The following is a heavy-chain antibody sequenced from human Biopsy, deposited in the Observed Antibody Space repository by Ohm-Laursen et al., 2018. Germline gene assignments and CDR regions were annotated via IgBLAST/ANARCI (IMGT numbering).Heavy chain of an antibody. V-gene: IGHV4-4*07. CDR2: IYPGGST. D-gene: IGHD3-22*01. J-gene: IGHJ3*01. CDR1: GGSFSGYY. Sequence: SETLSLTCTVSGGSFSGYYWSWIRQPAGKRLEWIGRIYPGGSTNYNPSLKSRVTMSVDTSKKQLSLRLRSVTAADTAMYYCASVVLGPTNDAFDLWGQGTMVVVSS. CDR3: ASVVLGPTNDAFDL.